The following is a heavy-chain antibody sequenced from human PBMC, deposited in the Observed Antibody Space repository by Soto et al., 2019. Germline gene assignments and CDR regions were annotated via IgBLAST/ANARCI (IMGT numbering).Heavy chain of an antibody. CDR2: ITHIGST. J-gene: IGHJ4*02. CDR1: GGSFSGYY. V-gene: IGHV4-34*01. D-gene: IGHD3-10*01. Sequence: SETLSLTCAVYGGSFSGYYWSWIRQPPGKGLEWIGEITHIGSTNYNPSLKSRVTISVDTSKNQFSLKLTSVTAADTAVYYCARAEGRYYGSGSFGYWGQGTQVTVSS. CDR3: ARAEGRYYGSGSFGY.